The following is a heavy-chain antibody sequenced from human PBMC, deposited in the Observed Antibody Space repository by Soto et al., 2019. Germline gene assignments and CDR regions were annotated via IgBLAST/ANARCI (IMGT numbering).Heavy chain of an antibody. CDR2: IYYSGST. D-gene: IGHD3-9*01. CDR1: GGSISSSSYY. J-gene: IGHJ5*02. CDR3: ASIPTDYDILTGYYTPYNWFDP. Sequence: SETLSLTCTVSGGSISSSSYYWGWIRQPPGKGLEWIGSIYYSGSTYYNPSLKSRVTISVDTSKNQFSLKLSSVTAADTAVYYCASIPTDYDILTGYYTPYNWFDPWGQGTLVTVSS. V-gene: IGHV4-39*01.